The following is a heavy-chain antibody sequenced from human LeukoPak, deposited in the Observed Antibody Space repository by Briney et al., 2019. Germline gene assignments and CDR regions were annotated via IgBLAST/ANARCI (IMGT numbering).Heavy chain of an antibody. CDR1: GYIFTDYY. V-gene: IGHV1/OR15-1*02. J-gene: IGHJ4*02. CDR2: INPNSGGT. CDR3: ARDAMGSSWYRTANYFDY. D-gene: IGHD6-13*01. Sequence: ASVKVSCKASGYIFTDYYMHWVRQAPGQELGWMGRINPNSGGTNYAQKFQGRVTMTRDTSISTAYTELRSLRSDDTAVYYCARDAMGSSWYRTANYFDYWGQGTLVTVSS.